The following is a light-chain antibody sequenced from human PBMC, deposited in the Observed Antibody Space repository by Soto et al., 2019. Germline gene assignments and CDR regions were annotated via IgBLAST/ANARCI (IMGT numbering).Light chain of an antibody. J-gene: IGKJ1*01. CDR2: AAS. CDR1: QVISSY. CDR3: QQYYSYPRT. V-gene: IGKV1-8*01. Sequence: AIRMTQSPSSFSASTGDRVTITCRASQVISSYLAWYQQKPGKAPKLLIYAASTLQSGVPSRFSGSGSGTDFTLTISFLQSEDFATYYCQQYYSYPRTFGQGTKVEIK.